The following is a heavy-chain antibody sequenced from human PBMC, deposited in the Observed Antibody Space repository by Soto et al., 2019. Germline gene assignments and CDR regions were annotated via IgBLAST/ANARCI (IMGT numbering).Heavy chain of an antibody. V-gene: IGHV3-30-3*01. CDR3: ARDLIAVAGTQTDYYYGMDV. J-gene: IGHJ6*02. CDR1: GFTFSSYA. CDR2: ISYDGSNK. Sequence: GGSLRLSCAASGFTFSSYAMHWVRQAPGKGLEWVAVISYDGSNKYYADSVKGRFTISRDNSKNTLYLQMNSLRAEDTAVYYCARDLIAVAGTQTDYYYGMDVWGQGTTVTVS. D-gene: IGHD6-19*01.